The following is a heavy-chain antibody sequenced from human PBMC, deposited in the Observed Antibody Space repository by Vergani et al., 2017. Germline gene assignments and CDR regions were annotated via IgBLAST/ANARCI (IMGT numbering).Heavy chain of an antibody. J-gene: IGHJ3*02. Sequence: EVQLVQSGAEVKKPGESLKISCKGSGYSFTSYWIGWVRQMPGKGLEWMGIIYPGDSDTRYSPSFQGQVTISADKSISTAYLQWSSLKASDTAMYYCARIVVVVAEEIDAFDIWGQGIMVTVSS. V-gene: IGHV5-51*03. CDR2: IYPGDSDT. CDR1: GYSFTSYW. CDR3: ARIVVVVAEEIDAFDI. D-gene: IGHD2-15*01.